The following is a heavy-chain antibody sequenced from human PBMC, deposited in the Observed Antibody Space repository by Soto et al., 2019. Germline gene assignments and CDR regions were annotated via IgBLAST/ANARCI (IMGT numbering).Heavy chain of an antibody. J-gene: IGHJ4*01. CDR2: IRSGGDRI. CDR3: VKDHPALEY. V-gene: IGHV3-64D*06. CDR1: GFTFSDYA. Sequence: VQLVESGGGLVQPGGSLRLTCSASGFTFSDYAMHWVRQTPGKGLEYVSVIRSGGDRIYYADSVKGRFTISRDNSKNTLFLQMNSLRPADTAMYYCVKDHPALEYWGHGTLVTVSS.